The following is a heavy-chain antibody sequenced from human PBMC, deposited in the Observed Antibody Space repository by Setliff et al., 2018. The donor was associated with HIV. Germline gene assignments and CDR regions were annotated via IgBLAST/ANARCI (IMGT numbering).Heavy chain of an antibody. CDR2: IYYSGST. V-gene: IGHV4-59*08. J-gene: IGHJ4*02. D-gene: IGHD5-12*01. Sequence: PSETLSLTCTVSGGSISSYYWSWIRQPPGKGLEWIGYIYYSGSTNYNPSLKSRVTISVDTSKNQFSLKLSSVTAADTAVYYCARKGRYRGYDYDYWGQGTLVTVSS. CDR1: GGSISSYY. CDR3: ARKGRYRGYDYDY.